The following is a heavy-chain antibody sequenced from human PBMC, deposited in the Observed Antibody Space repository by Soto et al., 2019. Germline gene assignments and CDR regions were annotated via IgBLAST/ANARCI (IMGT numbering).Heavy chain of an antibody. Sequence: QITLKESGPTLVKPTQTLTLTCTFSGFSLSTSGVGVGWIRQPPGKALEWLALIYWDDDKRYSPSLKSRLTITKDTSKNQVVLTMTTMDPVDTATYYCAHSSRPLDTRNWGFNYWGQGTLVTVSS. D-gene: IGHD3-16*01. CDR2: IYWDDDK. CDR1: GFSLSTSGVG. V-gene: IGHV2-5*02. J-gene: IGHJ4*02. CDR3: AHSSRPLDTRNWGFNY.